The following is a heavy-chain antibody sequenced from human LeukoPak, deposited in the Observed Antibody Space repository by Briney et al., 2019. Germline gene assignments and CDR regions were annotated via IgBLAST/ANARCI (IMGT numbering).Heavy chain of an antibody. CDR1: GFTFSSYA. J-gene: IGHJ6*02. CDR3: ARRGIVVVPASYGMDV. V-gene: IGHV3-21*01. Sequence: GGSLRLSCAASGFTFSSYAMNWVRQAPGKGLEWVSSISSSSSYIYYADSVKGRFTISRDNAKNSLYLQMNSLRAEDTAVYYCARRGIVVVPASYGMDVWGQGTTVTVSS. CDR2: ISSSSSYI. D-gene: IGHD2-2*01.